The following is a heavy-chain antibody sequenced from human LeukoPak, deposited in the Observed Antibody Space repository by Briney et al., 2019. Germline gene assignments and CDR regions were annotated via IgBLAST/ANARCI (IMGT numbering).Heavy chain of an antibody. CDR1: GFTFSTYA. V-gene: IGHV3-30*04. Sequence: GGSLRLSCVASGFTFSTYAIHWVRQAPGKGLEWVAVVSKDGNTKYYADPVKGRFTISRDNSKNTVYLQMNSLRAEDTSVYYCARGIQPPKYYGSGSDTFDIWGQGTMVTVSS. CDR3: ARGIQPPKYYGSGSDTFDI. CDR2: VSKDGNTK. D-gene: IGHD3-10*01. J-gene: IGHJ3*02.